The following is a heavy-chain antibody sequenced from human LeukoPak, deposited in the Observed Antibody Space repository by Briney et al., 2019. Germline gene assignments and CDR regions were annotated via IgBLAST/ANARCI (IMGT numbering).Heavy chain of an antibody. J-gene: IGHJ4*02. CDR1: GFDVSINY. CDR2: IHNDGST. V-gene: IGHV3-66*01. D-gene: IGHD1-1*01. CDR3: ARGFLQLTPYYFDY. Sequence: GGSLRLSCAASGFDVSINYMNWIRQSPEKGLEWVTIIHNDGSTYYADSVKGRFTVSRDNSKNTVSLQMDSLRVDDTGIYYCARGFLQLTPYYFDYWGQGALVTVSS.